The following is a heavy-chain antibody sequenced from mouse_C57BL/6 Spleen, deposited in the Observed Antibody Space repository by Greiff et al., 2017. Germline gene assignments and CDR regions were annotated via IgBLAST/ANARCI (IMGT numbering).Heavy chain of an antibody. CDR1: GYAFTNYL. D-gene: IGHD3-2*02. Sequence: VQLQQSGAELVRPGTSVKVSCKASGYAFTNYLIEWVKQRPGQGLEWIGVINPGSGGTNYNEKFKGKATLTADKSSSTAYMQLSSLTSEDSAVYFCARDSSAFDYWGQGTTLTVSS. J-gene: IGHJ2*01. CDR3: ARDSSAFDY. CDR2: INPGSGGT. V-gene: IGHV1-54*01.